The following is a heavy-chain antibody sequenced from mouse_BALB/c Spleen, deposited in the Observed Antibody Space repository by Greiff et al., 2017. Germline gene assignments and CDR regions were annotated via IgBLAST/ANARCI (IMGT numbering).Heavy chain of an antibody. CDR3: ARHYYYAMDY. CDR1: GYTFTSYW. J-gene: IGHJ4*01. V-gene: IGHV1-7*01. Sequence: VQLQQSGAELAKPGASVKMSCKASGYTFTSYWMHWVKQRPGQGLEWIGYINPSTGYTEYNQKFKDKATLTADKSSSTAYMQLSSLTSEDSAVYYCARHYYYAMDYWGQGTSVTVSS. CDR2: INPSTGYT.